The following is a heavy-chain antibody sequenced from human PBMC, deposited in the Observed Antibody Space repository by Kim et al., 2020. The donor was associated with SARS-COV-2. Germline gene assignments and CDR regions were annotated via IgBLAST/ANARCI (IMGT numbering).Heavy chain of an antibody. Sequence: GGSLRLSCAVSGFTFSDHYMDWVRQAPGKGLEWVGRSTNKATSYTTVYAASVKGRFTISRDDSKNLLYLQMNSLKTEDTAVYYCARGYSSFDQWGQGIL. CDR3: ARGYSSFDQ. V-gene: IGHV3-72*01. CDR1: GFTFSDHY. CDR2: STNKATSYTT. J-gene: IGHJ4*02. D-gene: IGHD6-13*01.